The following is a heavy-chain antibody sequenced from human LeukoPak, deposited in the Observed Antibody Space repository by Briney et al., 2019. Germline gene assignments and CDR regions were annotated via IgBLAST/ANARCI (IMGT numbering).Heavy chain of an antibody. J-gene: IGHJ4*02. Sequence: GGSLRLSCAASGFTFSNYNMNWVRQAPGKGLEWVSSISSSNNYIYYADSVKGRFTISRDNAKNSLYLQMNSLRAEDTAVYYCARRSPSYYFDYWGQGTPVTVSS. CDR2: ISSSNNYI. V-gene: IGHV3-21*01. CDR3: ARRSPSYYFDY. CDR1: GFTFSNYN.